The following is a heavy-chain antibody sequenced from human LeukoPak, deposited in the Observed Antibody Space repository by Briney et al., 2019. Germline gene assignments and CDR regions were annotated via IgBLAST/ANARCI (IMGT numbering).Heavy chain of an antibody. J-gene: IGHJ4*02. Sequence: GGSLRLSCAASGFTFSNYNMNWVRQAPGKGLEWVSSISSSNNYIYYADSVKGRFTISRDNAKNSLYLQMNSLRAEDTAVYYCARRSPSYYFDYWGQGTPVTVSS. CDR2: ISSSNNYI. V-gene: IGHV3-21*01. CDR3: ARRSPSYYFDY. CDR1: GFTFSNYN.